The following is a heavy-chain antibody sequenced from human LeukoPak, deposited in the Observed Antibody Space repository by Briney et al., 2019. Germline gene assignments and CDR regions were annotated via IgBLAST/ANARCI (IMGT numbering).Heavy chain of an antibody. Sequence: GASVKVSCKASGYTFTSYDINWVRQATGQGLEWMGWMNPNSGNTGYAQKFQGRVTMTRNTSISTAYMELSGLRSEDTAVYYCASYTTSSSYAFDIWGQGTMVTVSS. J-gene: IGHJ3*02. D-gene: IGHD6-13*01. CDR1: GYTFTSYD. CDR2: MNPNSGNT. V-gene: IGHV1-8*01. CDR3: ASYTTSSSYAFDI.